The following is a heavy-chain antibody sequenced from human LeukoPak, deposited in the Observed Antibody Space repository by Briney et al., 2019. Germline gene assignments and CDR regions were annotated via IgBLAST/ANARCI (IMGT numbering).Heavy chain of an antibody. D-gene: IGHD2-15*01. J-gene: IGHJ4*02. Sequence: PGGSLRLSCAASGFTFSSYSMNWVRQAPGKGLEWVSSISSSSSYIYYADSVKGRFTISRDNAKNSLYLQMNSLRAEDTAVYYCAREGYCSGGSCAGESDYWGRGTLVTVSS. CDR1: GFTFSSYS. V-gene: IGHV3-21*01. CDR2: ISSSSSYI. CDR3: AREGYCSGGSCAGESDY.